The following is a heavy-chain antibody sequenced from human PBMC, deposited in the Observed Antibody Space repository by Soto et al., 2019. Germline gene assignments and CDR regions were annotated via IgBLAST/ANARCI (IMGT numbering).Heavy chain of an antibody. CDR3: ARHYAVVLYHFDY. D-gene: IGHD2-15*01. CDR2: IYYSGST. J-gene: IGHJ4*02. V-gene: IGHV4-59*04. Sequence: SETLSLTCTVSGGSISSYYWSWIRQPPGKGLEWIGYIYYSGSTYYNPSLKSRVTTSVDTSKNQFSLKLSSVTAADTAVYYCARHYAVVLYHFDYWGLGTLVTVSS. CDR1: GGSISSYY.